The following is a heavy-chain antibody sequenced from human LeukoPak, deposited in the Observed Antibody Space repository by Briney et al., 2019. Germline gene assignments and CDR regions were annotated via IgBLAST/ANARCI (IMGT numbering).Heavy chain of an antibody. CDR1: GFTFSSYA. V-gene: IGHV3-23*01. CDR2: ISGSGGST. J-gene: IGHJ4*02. Sequence: PGGSLRLSCAASGFTFSSYAMSWVRQAPGKGLEWVPAISGSGGSTYYADSVKGRFTISRDNSKNTLYLQMNSLRAEDTAVYYCAKDHDSSGYYSYYFDYWGQGTLVTVSS. CDR3: AKDHDSSGYYSYYFDY. D-gene: IGHD3-22*01.